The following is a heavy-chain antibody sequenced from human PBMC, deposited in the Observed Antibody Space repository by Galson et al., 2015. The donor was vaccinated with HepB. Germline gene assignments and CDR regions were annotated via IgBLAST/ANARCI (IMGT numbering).Heavy chain of an antibody. CDR1: DFTVSNNY. V-gene: IGHV3-53*01. CDR2: IYSNGNT. Sequence: SLRLSCAVSDFTVSNNYMSWVRQAPGKGPEWVSLIYSNGNTRYADSVRGRFTISRDNSKNTLYLQMNSLTAEDTAVYYCMRRWQWGQGTLVIVSS. D-gene: IGHD5-24*01. CDR3: MRRWQ. J-gene: IGHJ4*02.